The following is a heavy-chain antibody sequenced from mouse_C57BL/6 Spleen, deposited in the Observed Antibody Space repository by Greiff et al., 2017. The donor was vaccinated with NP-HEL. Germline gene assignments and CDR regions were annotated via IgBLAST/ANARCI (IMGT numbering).Heavy chain of an antibody. Sequence: QVQLQQSGAELMKPGASVKLSCKATGYTFTGYWIEWVKQRPGHGLEWIGEILPGSGSTNYNEKFKGKATFTADTSSNTAYMQLSSLTTEDSAIYYWAGPPKTAQAPPFAYWGQGTLVTVSA. CDR1: GYTFTGYW. V-gene: IGHV1-9*01. J-gene: IGHJ3*01. D-gene: IGHD3-2*02. CDR3: AGPPKTAQAPPFAY. CDR2: ILPGSGST.